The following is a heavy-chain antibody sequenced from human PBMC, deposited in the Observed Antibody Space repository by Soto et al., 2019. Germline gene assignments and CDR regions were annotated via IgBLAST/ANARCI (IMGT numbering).Heavy chain of an antibody. D-gene: IGHD3-3*01. V-gene: IGHV4-30-4*01. CDR2: IYYSGST. J-gene: IGHJ6*02. CDR3: ARDRVDYDFWSGSFSRSHGMDV. CDR1: GGSISSGDYY. Sequence: SETLSLTCTVSGGSISSGDYYWSWIRPPPGQGLEWIGYIYYSGSTYYNPSLKSRVTISVDTSKNQFSLKLSSVTAADTAVYYCARDRVDYDFWSGSFSRSHGMDVWGQGTTVTVSS.